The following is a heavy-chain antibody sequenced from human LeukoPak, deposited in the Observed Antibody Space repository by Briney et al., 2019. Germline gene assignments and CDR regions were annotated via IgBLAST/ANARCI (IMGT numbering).Heavy chain of an antibody. Sequence: QPGRSLRLSCAASGFTFSSYGMHWVRQAPGKGLEWVAVIWYDGSNKYYADSVKCRFTISRDNSKNTLYLQMNSLRAEDTAVYYCAKDRSGQKGIFDYWGQGTLVTVSS. D-gene: IGHD3-10*01. CDR2: IWYDGSNK. J-gene: IGHJ4*02. CDR1: GFTFSSYG. CDR3: AKDRSGQKGIFDY. V-gene: IGHV3-33*06.